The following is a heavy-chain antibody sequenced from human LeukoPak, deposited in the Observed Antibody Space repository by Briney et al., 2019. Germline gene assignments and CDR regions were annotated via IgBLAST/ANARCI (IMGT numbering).Heavy chain of an antibody. CDR2: ISGSGGST. D-gene: IGHD3-3*01. CDR1: GFTFSSYA. Sequence: GGSLRLSCAASGFTFSSYAMSWVRQAPGKGLEWVSAISGSGGSTYYADSVKGRFTISRDNSKNTLYLQMNSLRAEDTAVYYCAKRGYDFWSGYYPIYLDYWGQGTLVTVSS. CDR3: AKRGYDFWSGYYPIYLDY. J-gene: IGHJ4*02. V-gene: IGHV3-23*01.